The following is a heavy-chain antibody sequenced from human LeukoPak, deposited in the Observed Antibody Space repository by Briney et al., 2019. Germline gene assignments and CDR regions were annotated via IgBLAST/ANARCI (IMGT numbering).Heavy chain of an antibody. D-gene: IGHD2-2*01. Sequence: SETLSLTCTVSGGSISSYYWSWIRQPPGKGLEWIGYIYYSGSTNYNPSLKSRVTISVDTSKNQFSPKLSSVTAADMAVYYCARYCSSTSCYLVYAFDIWGQGTMVTVSS. J-gene: IGHJ3*02. CDR2: IYYSGST. V-gene: IGHV4-59*01. CDR3: ARYCSSTSCYLVYAFDI. CDR1: GGSISSYY.